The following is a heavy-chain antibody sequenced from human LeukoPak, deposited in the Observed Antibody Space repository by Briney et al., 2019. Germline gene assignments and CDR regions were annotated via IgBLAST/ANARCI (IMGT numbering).Heavy chain of an antibody. CDR1: GFTFSSYA. CDR3: ARVGLWWAFDY. D-gene: IGHD2-21*01. J-gene: IGHJ4*02. V-gene: IGHV3-30-3*01. Sequence: GRSLRLSCAASGFTFSSYAMHWVRQAPGKRLEWVAVISYDGSNKYYADSVKGRFTISRDNSKNTLYLQMNSLRAEDTAVYYCARVGLWWAFDYWGQGTLVTVSS. CDR2: ISYDGSNK.